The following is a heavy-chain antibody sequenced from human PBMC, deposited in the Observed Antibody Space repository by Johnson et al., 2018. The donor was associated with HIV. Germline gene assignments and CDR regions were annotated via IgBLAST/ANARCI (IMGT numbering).Heavy chain of an antibody. V-gene: IGHV3-20*04. CDR1: GFTFDDYG. D-gene: IGHD5-18*01. Sequence: MQLVESGGGVVRPGRSLRLSCAASGFTFDDYGMTWVRQPPGTGLEWVSGINWNGGSTGYAGSVKGRFTISRDNAKNSLYLQMNSLSAEDTALYYCARESTPWGGDYVGYGLDVWGRGTKVAVSS. CDR3: ARESTPWGGDYVGYGLDV. J-gene: IGHJ3*01. CDR2: INWNGGST.